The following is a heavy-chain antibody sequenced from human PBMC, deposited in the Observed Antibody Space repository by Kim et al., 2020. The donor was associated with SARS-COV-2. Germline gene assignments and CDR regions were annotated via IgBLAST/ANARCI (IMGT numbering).Heavy chain of an antibody. CDR2: IYYSGST. CDR3: ASPVGGATNDYGDYAFDY. CDR1: GGSISSSSYY. V-gene: IGHV4-39*01. D-gene: IGHD4-17*01. J-gene: IGHJ4*02. Sequence: SETLSLTCTVSGGSISSSSYYWGWIRQPPGKGLEWIGSIYYSGSTYYNPSLKSRVTISVDTSKNQFSLKLSSVTAADTAVYYCASPVGGATNDYGDYAFDYWGQGTLVTVSS.